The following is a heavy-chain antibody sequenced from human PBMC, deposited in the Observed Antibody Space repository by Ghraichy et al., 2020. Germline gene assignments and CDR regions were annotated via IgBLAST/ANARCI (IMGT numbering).Heavy chain of an antibody. D-gene: IGHD1-26*01. Sequence: GGSLRLSCAASGFTFDDYTMHWVRQAPGKGLEWVSLISWDGGSTYYADSVKGRFTISRDNSKNSLYLQMNSLRTEDTALYYCAKNSIQWELLGTYFDYWGQGTLVTVSS. J-gene: IGHJ4*02. CDR2: ISWDGGST. CDR3: AKNSIQWELLGTYFDY. CDR1: GFTFDDYT. V-gene: IGHV3-43*01.